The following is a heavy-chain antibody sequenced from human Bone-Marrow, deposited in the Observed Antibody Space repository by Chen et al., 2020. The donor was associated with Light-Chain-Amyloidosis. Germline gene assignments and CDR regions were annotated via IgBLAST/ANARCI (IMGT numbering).Heavy chain of an antibody. J-gene: IGHJ6*02. Sequence: EVQLVESGGGLVKPGGSLRLSCAASGFTFSTYGMNWVRQAPGKGLEWVSSISSTSSYIYYADSVKGRFTISRDNSKNTLYLQMNSLRAEDTAVYYCAKRPPYPSIYGMDVWGQGTTVTVSS. CDR1: GFTFSTYG. V-gene: IGHV3-21*04. CDR3: AKRPPYPSIYGMDV. D-gene: IGHD1-1*01. CDR2: ISSTSSYI.